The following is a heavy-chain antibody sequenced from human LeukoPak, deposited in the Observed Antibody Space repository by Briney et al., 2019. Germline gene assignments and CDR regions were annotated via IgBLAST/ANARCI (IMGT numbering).Heavy chain of an antibody. D-gene: IGHD6-19*01. CDR3: ARGRTGQWLAFDY. Sequence: ASVKVSCKASGYTFTSYDINWVRQATGQGLEWMGWMNPNSGNTGYAQKFQGRVTITADESTSTAYMELSSLRSEDTAVYYCARGRTGQWLAFDYWGQGTLVTVSS. J-gene: IGHJ4*02. CDR1: GYTFTSYD. CDR2: MNPNSGNT. V-gene: IGHV1-8*01.